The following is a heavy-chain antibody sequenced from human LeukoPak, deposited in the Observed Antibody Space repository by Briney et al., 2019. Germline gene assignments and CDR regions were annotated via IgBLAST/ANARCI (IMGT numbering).Heavy chain of an antibody. CDR2: ISGTGDNT. V-gene: IGHV3-23*01. D-gene: IGHD4-17*01. CDR1: GFTFSNYA. Sequence: GGSLRLSCAASGFTFSNYAMRWVRQAPGKGLEWVSYISGTGDNTHYADSVKGRFTISRDNSKNTVSLQINNLRAEDTAVYYCANEIRPNDYWGQGTLVTVSS. CDR3: ANEIRPNDY. J-gene: IGHJ4*02.